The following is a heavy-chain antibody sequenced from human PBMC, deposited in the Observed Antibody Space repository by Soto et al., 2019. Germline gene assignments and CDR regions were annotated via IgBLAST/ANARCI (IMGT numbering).Heavy chain of an antibody. CDR3: LGYCSSTSCYSNNFDY. D-gene: IGHD2-2*01. J-gene: IGHJ4*02. V-gene: IGHV4-34*01. CDR2: INHSGST. CDR1: GGSISSYY. Sequence: PSETLSLTCTVSGGSISSYYWSWIRQPPGKGLEWIGEINHSGSTNYNPSLKSRVTISVDTSKNQFSLKLSSVTAADTAVYYCLGYCSSTSCYSNNFDYWGQGTLVTVSS.